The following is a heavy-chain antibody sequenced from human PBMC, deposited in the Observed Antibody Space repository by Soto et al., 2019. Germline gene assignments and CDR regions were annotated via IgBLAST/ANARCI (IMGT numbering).Heavy chain of an antibody. D-gene: IGHD5-18*01. CDR1: GYTFTSYG. CDR2: ISAYNGNT. CDR3: ASSLLVGYGLEGESD. V-gene: IGHV1-18*01. J-gene: IGHJ4*02. Sequence: QVQLVQSGAEVKKPGASVKVSCKASGYTFTSYGISWVRQAPGQGLEWMGWISAYNGNTNYAEKLQGRVTMTTDTCTSTAYMEVRGLRSDDTAVYYCASSLLVGYGLEGESDWGQGTLVTVSS.